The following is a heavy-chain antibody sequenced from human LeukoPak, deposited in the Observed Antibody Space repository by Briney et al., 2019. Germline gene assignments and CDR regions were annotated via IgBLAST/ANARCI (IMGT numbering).Heavy chain of an antibody. Sequence: GGSLRLSCAASEFTFSNYAMTWVRQAPGKGLEWVSSISSSSSYIYYADSVKGRFTISRDNAKNSLYLQMNSLRAEDTAVYYCARSKRNGFDIWGQGTMVTVS. CDR2: ISSSSSYI. J-gene: IGHJ3*02. CDR3: ARSKRNGFDI. V-gene: IGHV3-21*01. CDR1: EFTFSNYA.